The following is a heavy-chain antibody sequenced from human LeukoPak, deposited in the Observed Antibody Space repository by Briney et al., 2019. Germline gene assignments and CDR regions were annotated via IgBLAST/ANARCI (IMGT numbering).Heavy chain of an antibody. D-gene: IGHD2-2*01. V-gene: IGHV5-51*01. Sequence: GESLKISCKGSGYSFTSYWIAWVRQMPGKGLEWMGIIYPGDSDTRYSPSFQGQVTMSADKSISTAYLQWSSLKAADSAMYYCAGRGSITSRRPLDYSHSWGRGTWSPSPQ. CDR3: AGRGSITSRRPLDYSHS. J-gene: IGHJ1*01. CDR1: GYSFTSYW. CDR2: IYPGDSDT.